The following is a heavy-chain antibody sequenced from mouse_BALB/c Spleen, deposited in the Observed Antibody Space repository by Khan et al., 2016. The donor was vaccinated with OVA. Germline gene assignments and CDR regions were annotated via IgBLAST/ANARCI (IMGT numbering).Heavy chain of an antibody. CDR3: ARVYGGDFDY. D-gene: IGHD1-1*01. Sequence: EVQLQESGPGLVKPSQSLSLTCTVTGYSITSDYAWNWIRQFPGNKLEWMGFINYSGNTNYNPSLKSRISITRDTSKNQFFLQLNSVTTEDTARYYCARVYGGDFDYWGQGTTLTVSS. CDR2: INYSGNT. CDR1: GYSITSDYA. J-gene: IGHJ2*01. V-gene: IGHV3-2*02.